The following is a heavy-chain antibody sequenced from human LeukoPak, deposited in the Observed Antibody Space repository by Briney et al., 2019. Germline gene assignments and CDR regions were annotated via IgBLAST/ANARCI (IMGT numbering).Heavy chain of an antibody. CDR2: TSSSDAGT. CDR1: GFPLSSYA. D-gene: IGHD2-21*01. Sequence: GGWLRLSCAASGFPLSSYAMSWVRQAPGKGLEWVSATSSSDAGTYYADSVRGRFTISRDNSKNTLYLQMNSLRLEDAAVYFCARAPVTSCRGAYCYPFDYWGQGTQVTVSS. CDR3: ARAPVTSCRGAYCYPFDY. J-gene: IGHJ4*02. V-gene: IGHV3-23*01.